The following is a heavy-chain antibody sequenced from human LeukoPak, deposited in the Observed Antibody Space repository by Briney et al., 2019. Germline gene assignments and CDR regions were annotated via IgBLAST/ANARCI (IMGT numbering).Heavy chain of an antibody. CDR2: IKSKTDGGTT. CDR1: GFTFSNAW. V-gene: IGHV3-15*01. CDR3: TTAMVRGVDYYYYMDV. J-gene: IGHJ6*03. Sequence: PGGSLRLSCAASGFTFSNAWMSWVRQAPGKGLEWVGRIKSKTDGGTTDYAAPVKGRFTISRDDSKNTLYLQMNSLKTEDTAVYYCTTAMVRGVDYYYYMDVWGKGTTVTISS. D-gene: IGHD3-10*01.